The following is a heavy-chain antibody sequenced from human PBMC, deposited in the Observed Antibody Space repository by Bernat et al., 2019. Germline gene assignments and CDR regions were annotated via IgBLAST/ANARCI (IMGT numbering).Heavy chain of an antibody. CDR2: VYYSGST. CDR1: GASISSKYYF. Sequence: QLQLKESGPGLAKTSETLSLTCTVSGASISSKYYFWGWIREPPGKGLEWIGSVYYSGSTYYNPSLKSRVTISVDTSKNQFSLKLSSVTAADTAVYYCASGVYYYDSSGYYLDYWGQGTLVTVSS. CDR3: ASGVYYYDSSGYYLDY. V-gene: IGHV4-39*01. D-gene: IGHD3-22*01. J-gene: IGHJ4*02.